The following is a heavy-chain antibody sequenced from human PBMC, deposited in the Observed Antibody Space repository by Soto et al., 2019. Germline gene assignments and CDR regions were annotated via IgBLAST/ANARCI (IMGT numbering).Heavy chain of an antibody. D-gene: IGHD6-6*01. Sequence: QVQLQESGPGLVKPSQTLSLTCTVSGGSISSGGYYWTWIRQHPGKGLGWIGYNYYSGITYYNPSLKSRVTIPLYTSKNQFSLKLSSVTAADTAVYYCARGSSIAGLYYGMDVWGQGTTVTVSS. CDR2: NYYSGIT. CDR1: GGSISSGGYY. CDR3: ARGSSIAGLYYGMDV. V-gene: IGHV4-31*03. J-gene: IGHJ6*02.